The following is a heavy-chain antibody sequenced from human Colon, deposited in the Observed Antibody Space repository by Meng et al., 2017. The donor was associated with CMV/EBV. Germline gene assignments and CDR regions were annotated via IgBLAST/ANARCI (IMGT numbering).Heavy chain of an antibody. D-gene: IGHD3-10*01. J-gene: IGHJ5*02. CDR2: NSYDGSKK. CDR1: GFTFSNYP. V-gene: IGHV3-30-3*01. CDR3: ARDRALES. Sequence: GGSLRLSCAASGFTFSNYPMHWVRQAPGKGLEWVAVNSYDGSKKYYGDSVKGRFSISRDDSRNMFFLEMSSLKIEDTAVYYCARDRALESWGQGTLVTVSS.